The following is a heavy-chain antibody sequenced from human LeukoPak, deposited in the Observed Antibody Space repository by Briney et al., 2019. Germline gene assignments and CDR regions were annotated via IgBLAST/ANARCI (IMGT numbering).Heavy chain of an antibody. V-gene: IGHV4-38-2*02. Sequence: PSETLSLTCTVSGYSISSGYYWGWIQQPPGKGLEWIGSIYHSGSTYYNPSLKSRVTISVDTSKNQFSLKLSSVTAADTAVYYCARGGVLWFGEPQSPFDYWGQGTLVTVSS. J-gene: IGHJ4*02. CDR2: IYHSGST. CDR1: GYSISSGYY. D-gene: IGHD3-10*01. CDR3: ARGGVLWFGEPQSPFDY.